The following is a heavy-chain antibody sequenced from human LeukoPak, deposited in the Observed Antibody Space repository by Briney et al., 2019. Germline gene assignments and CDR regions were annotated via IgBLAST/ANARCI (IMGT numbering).Heavy chain of an antibody. J-gene: IGHJ4*02. CDR2: ISAYNGNT. D-gene: IGHD7-27*01. V-gene: IGHV1-18*01. CDR3: ARSTGVFDYFDY. Sequence: ASVKVSCKASGYTFTSYGISWVRQAPGQGLEWMGWISAYNGNTNYAQKLQGRVTMTTDTSTSTAYMELSSLRSEDTAVYYCARSTGVFDYFDYWGQGTLVTVSS. CDR1: GYTFTSYG.